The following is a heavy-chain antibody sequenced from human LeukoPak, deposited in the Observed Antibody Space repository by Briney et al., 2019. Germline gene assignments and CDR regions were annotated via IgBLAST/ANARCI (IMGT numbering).Heavy chain of an antibody. J-gene: IGHJ4*02. CDR2: ISGDGGST. Sequence: GGSLRHSSAASGFTFDDYALHWVRQAPGKGLEWVSLISGDGGSTYYADSVKGRFTISRDNSKNSLYLQMNSLRTEDTALYYCAKDMGIQLWLILDYWGQGTLVTVSS. D-gene: IGHD5-18*01. V-gene: IGHV3-43*02. CDR1: GFTFDDYA. CDR3: AKDMGIQLWLILDY.